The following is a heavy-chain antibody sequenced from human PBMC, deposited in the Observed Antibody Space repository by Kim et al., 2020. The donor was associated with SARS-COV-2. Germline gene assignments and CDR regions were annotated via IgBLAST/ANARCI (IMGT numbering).Heavy chain of an antibody. V-gene: IGHV4-59*08. D-gene: IGHD3-10*01. CDR2: IYYSGST. CDR1: GGSISSYY. J-gene: IGHJ2*01. CDR3: ARSGGVYGSGSSGRFDL. Sequence: SETLSLTCTVSGGSISSYYWSWIRQPPGKGLEWIGYIYYSGSTNYNPSLKSRVTISVDTSKNQFSLKLSSVTAADTAVYYCARSGGVYGSGSSGRFDLWGRGTLVTVSS.